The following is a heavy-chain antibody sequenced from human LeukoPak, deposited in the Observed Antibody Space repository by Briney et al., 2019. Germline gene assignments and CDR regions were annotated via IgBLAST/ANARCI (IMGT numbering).Heavy chain of an antibody. CDR3: AEGEGLGGYELLDAFDI. Sequence: RRSLRLSCAASGFTLSSYAMSSARQAPRKGLGRVSTISGSGGRTYYADSVKGRFTISRDNSKNTLYLQMNNLRAEDTAVYYCAEGEGLGGYELLDAFDIWGQGAMVTVSS. CDR1: GFTLSSYA. V-gene: IGHV3-23*01. J-gene: IGHJ3*02. CDR2: ISGSGGRT. D-gene: IGHD5-12*01.